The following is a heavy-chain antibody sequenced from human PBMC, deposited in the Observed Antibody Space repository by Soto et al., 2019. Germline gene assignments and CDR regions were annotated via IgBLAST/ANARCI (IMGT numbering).Heavy chain of an antibody. CDR3: AKSSCRSGLGQYGLDV. J-gene: IGHJ6*02. CDR2: IYISGST. D-gene: IGHD6-25*01. CDR1: GGSINSYY. V-gene: IGHV4-4*07. Sequence: QVQLQESGPGLVKPSETLSLTCTVSGGSINSYYWYWIRQPAGKGLEWIGRIYISGSTNYNPSLKSRAPMSIDTSKNQFSLKVSSVTAADTAVYYCAKSSCRSGLGQYGLDVWGQGTTGTVSS.